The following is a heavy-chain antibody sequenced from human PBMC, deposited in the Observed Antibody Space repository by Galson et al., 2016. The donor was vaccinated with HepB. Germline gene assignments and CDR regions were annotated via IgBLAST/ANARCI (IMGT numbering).Heavy chain of an antibody. CDR1: EYTFSNFY. D-gene: IGHD3-3*01. J-gene: IGHJ4*02. Sequence: SVKVSCKASEYTFSNFYIHWVRQAPGQGLEWMGIIHPSDGSTRYAHKFQGRVTMTRNTSIDTAYLELNSLRSEDTAIYYCARSRSLGVVILDSWGQGTVVTVSS. CDR2: IHPSDGST. CDR3: ARSRSLGVVILDS. V-gene: IGHV1-46*01.